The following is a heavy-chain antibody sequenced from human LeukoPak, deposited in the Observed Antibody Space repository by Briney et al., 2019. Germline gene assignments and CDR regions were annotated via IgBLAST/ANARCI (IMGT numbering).Heavy chain of an antibody. J-gene: IGHJ4*02. D-gene: IGHD5-18*01. CDR2: ISTYNANT. CDR1: GYTFTRNS. V-gene: IGHV1-18*01. CDR3: ARGGIQLWFLVDY. Sequence: ASVKVSCKASGYTFTRNSITWVRQGPGQGLEWMGWISTYNANTKYAQKLQGRVTMTTDTSTSAAYMELRSLRSDDTAMYYWARGGIQLWFLVDYWGQGTLVTVSS.